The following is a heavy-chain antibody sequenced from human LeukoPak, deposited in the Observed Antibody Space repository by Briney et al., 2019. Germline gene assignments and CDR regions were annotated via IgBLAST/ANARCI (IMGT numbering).Heavy chain of an antibody. CDR1: GYTLTELS. Sequence: ASVKVSCKVSGYTLTELSMHWVRQAPGKGLEWMGGFDPEDGETIYAQKFQGRVTMTEDTSTDTAYMELSSLRSEDTAVYYCETARKEEGSVVVVAAMFPLDYWGQGTLVTVSS. V-gene: IGHV1-24*01. CDR3: ETARKEEGSVVVVAAMFPLDY. CDR2: FDPEDGET. J-gene: IGHJ4*02. D-gene: IGHD2-15*01.